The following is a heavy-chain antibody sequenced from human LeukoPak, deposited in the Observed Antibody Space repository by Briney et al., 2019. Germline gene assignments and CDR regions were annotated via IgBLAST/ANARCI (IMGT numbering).Heavy chain of an antibody. CDR3: ASPTRGYYYDSSGYYTRIFEY. CDR2: IYYSGST. CDR1: GSSISSSSYY. Sequence: PSETLSLTCTVSGSSISSSSYYWGWIRQPPGKGLEWIGSIYYSGSTYYNPSLKSRVTISVDTSKNQFSLKLSSVTAADTAVYYCASPTRGYYYDSSGYYTRIFEYWGQGTLVTVSS. V-gene: IGHV4-39*07. J-gene: IGHJ4*02. D-gene: IGHD3-22*01.